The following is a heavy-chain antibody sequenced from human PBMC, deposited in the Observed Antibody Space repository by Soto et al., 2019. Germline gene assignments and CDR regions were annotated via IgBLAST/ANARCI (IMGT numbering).Heavy chain of an antibody. V-gene: IGHV4-30-4*01. D-gene: IGHD6-6*01. CDR2: IYYSGST. CDR3: ARVRDSSSSEYDY. Sequence: SETLSLTCTVSGGSISSGDYYWGWFRQPPGKGLEWIGYIYYSGSTYYNPSLKSRVTISVDTSKNQFSLKLSSVTAADTAVYYCARVRDSSSSEYDYWGQGTLVTVSS. CDR1: GGSISSGDYY. J-gene: IGHJ4*02.